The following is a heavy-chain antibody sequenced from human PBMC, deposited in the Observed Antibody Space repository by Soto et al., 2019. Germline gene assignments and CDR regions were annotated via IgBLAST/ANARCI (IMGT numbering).Heavy chain of an antibody. D-gene: IGHD3-10*01. CDR2: INPSGGST. Sequence: QVQLVQSGAEVKKPGASVKVSCKASGYTFTSYYMHWVRQAPGQGLEWMGIINPSGGSTSYAQKFQGRVTMTRDTSTSTVAKELSSLRSEDTAVYYCARGGLWFGEGHLFDPWGQGTLVTVSS. J-gene: IGHJ5*02. V-gene: IGHV1-46*01. CDR1: GYTFTSYY. CDR3: ARGGLWFGEGHLFDP.